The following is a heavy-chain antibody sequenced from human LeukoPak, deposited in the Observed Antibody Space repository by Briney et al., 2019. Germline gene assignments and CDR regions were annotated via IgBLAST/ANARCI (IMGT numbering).Heavy chain of an antibody. CDR2: IDSDGSST. CDR3: AKGLSYNWNDQPFDY. D-gene: IGHD1-1*01. V-gene: IGHV3-74*01. J-gene: IGHJ4*02. CDR1: GFTFNNYW. Sequence: TGGSLRLSCAASGFTFNNYWMHWVRQAPGKGLVWVSRIDSDGSSTRYADSVKGRFTISRDNAKNSLYLQMNSLRAEDMALYYCAKGLSYNWNDQPFDYWGQGTLVTVSS.